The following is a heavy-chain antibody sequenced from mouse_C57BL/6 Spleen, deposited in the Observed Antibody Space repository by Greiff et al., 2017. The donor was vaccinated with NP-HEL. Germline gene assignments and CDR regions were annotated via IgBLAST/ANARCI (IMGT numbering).Heavy chain of an antibody. Sequence: EVMLVESGGDLVKPGGSLKLSCAASGFTFSSYGMSWVRQTPDKRLEWVATISSGGSYTYYPDSVKGRFTISRDNAKNTLYLQMSSLKSEDTAMYYCAIITTVVATSPGFADWGQGTLVTVSA. CDR3: AIITTVVATSPGFAD. V-gene: IGHV5-6*01. CDR1: GFTFSSYG. J-gene: IGHJ3*01. CDR2: ISSGGSYT. D-gene: IGHD1-1*01.